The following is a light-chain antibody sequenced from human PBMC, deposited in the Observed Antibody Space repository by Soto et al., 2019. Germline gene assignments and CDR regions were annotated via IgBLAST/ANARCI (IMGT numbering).Light chain of an antibody. CDR1: QSVSSTY. CDR2: GAS. V-gene: IGKV3-20*01. J-gene: IGKJ1*01. Sequence: EIVLTQSPGTLSLSPGERATLSCRSSQSVSSTYLAWYRHKPGQAPRLLIYGASIRAADIPDRFSGSGSGTEFTLTISRVEPDDFGVYYCQQYDMSPQTFGLGTKVDIK. CDR3: QQYDMSPQT.